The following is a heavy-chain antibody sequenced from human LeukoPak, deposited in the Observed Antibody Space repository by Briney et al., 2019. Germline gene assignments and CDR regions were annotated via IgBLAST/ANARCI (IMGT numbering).Heavy chain of an antibody. CDR2: IRSKADSYAT. D-gene: IGHD3-22*01. CDR1: GFTFSGSG. Sequence: QSGGSLKLFCSASGFTFSGSGMHWVRQAPGKGLDWVGRIRSKADSYATANAASVKGRFPVSRDDSKTTAYLQMNSLKPEDTAVYYCTSFGIVDDYWGQGTLVTVSS. CDR3: TSFGIVDDY. V-gene: IGHV3-73*01. J-gene: IGHJ4*02.